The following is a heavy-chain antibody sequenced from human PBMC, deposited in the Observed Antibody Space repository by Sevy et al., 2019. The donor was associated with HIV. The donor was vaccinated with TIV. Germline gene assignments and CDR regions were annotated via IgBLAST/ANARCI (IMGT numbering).Heavy chain of an antibody. Sequence: GGSLRLSCAASGFIFSSCEMTWVRQAPGKGLEWVSSISSRGSATYYANSVRGRFTIFRDNAENSLYLQMSSLRVEDTAVYYCARDLPPSATTVAHFDYWGQGTLVTVSS. J-gene: IGHJ4*02. D-gene: IGHD4-17*01. CDR2: ISSRGSAT. V-gene: IGHV3-48*03. CDR3: ARDLPPSATTVAHFDY. CDR1: GFIFSSCE.